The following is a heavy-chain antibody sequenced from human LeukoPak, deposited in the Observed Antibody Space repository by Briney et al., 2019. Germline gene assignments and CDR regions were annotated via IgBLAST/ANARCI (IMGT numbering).Heavy chain of an antibody. CDR1: GGSISSYY. D-gene: IGHD3-3*01. J-gene: IGHJ5*02. CDR2: IYYSGST. Sequence: PSETLSLTCTVSGGSISSYYWSWIRQPPGKGLEWIGYIYYSGSTNYNPSLKSRVTISVDTPKNQFSLKLSSVTAADTAVYYCARNLNAIFGVVIMGFDPWGQGTLVTVSS. V-gene: IGHV4-59*01. CDR3: ARNLNAIFGVVIMGFDP.